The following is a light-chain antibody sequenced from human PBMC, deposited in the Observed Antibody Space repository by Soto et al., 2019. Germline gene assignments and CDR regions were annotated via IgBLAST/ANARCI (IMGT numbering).Light chain of an antibody. CDR2: DAS. J-gene: IGKJ1*01. CDR3: QQYSRSSDWT. CDR1: QSISSW. Sequence: DIQMTQSPSPLSASVGDRVSITCRASQSISSWVAWYQQKPGKAPKLLIYDASSLESGVPSRFSGSGSGTEFTLTISSLQPDGFATYYCQQYSRSSDWTFGQGTKVDI. V-gene: IGKV1-5*01.